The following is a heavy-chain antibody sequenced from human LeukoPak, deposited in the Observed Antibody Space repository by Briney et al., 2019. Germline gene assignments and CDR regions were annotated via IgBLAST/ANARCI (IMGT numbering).Heavy chain of an antibody. Sequence: GRSLRLSCAASGFTFSSYAMSWVRQAPGKGLEWASAISGSGGSTYYADSVKGRFTISRDNSKNTLYLQMNSLRAEDTAVYYCAKDGQSAFDYWGQGTLVTVSS. V-gene: IGHV3-23*01. D-gene: IGHD6-19*01. CDR2: ISGSGGST. J-gene: IGHJ4*02. CDR1: GFTFSSYA. CDR3: AKDGQSAFDY.